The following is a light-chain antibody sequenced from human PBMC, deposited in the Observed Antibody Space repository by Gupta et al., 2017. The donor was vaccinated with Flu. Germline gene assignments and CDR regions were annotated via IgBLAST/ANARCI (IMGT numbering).Light chain of an antibody. CDR3: QQNNTYPWT. CDR1: QSISSW. J-gene: IGKJ1*01. V-gene: IGKV1-5*03. Sequence: HMTPSSSTLSASAGDRVTITCRASQSISSWLAWYHQKPGKAPKLLIYKASNLVQSGVPSRCSGSGSGTEFTLTSSSLQPDDVATYFCQQNNTYPWTFGQGTKVEIK. CDR2: KAS.